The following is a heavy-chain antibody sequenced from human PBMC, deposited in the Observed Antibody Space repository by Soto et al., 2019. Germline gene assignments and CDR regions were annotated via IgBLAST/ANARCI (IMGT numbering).Heavy chain of an antibody. Sequence: GGSLRLSCAASGFTFDDYAMHWVRQAPGKGLEWVSGISWKSGNIGYADYVKGRFTISRDNAKNSLYLQMNSLRPEDTALYYCARDLYYYDSSGYGYFDYWGQGTLVTVSS. D-gene: IGHD3-22*01. CDR3: ARDLYYYDSSGYGYFDY. V-gene: IGHV3-9*01. CDR2: ISWKSGNI. CDR1: GFTFDDYA. J-gene: IGHJ4*02.